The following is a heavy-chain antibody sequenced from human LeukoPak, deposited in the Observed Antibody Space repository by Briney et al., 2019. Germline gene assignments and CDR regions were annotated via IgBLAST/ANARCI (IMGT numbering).Heavy chain of an antibody. CDR3: ASKLRSSSSEVYYYYYMDV. J-gene: IGHJ6*03. D-gene: IGHD6-6*01. CDR2: IYHSGST. Sequence: SETLPLTCTVSGYSISSGYYWGWIRPPPGKGLEWIGSIYHSGSTYYNPSLKSRVTISVGTSKNQFSLKLSSVTAADTAVYYCASKLRSSSSEVYYYYYMDVWGKGTTVTVSS. CDR1: GYSISSGYY. V-gene: IGHV4-38-2*02.